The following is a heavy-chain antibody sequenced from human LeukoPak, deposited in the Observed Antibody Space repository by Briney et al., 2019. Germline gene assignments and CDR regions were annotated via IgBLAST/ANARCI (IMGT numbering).Heavy chain of an antibody. D-gene: IGHD6-19*01. CDR3: ARAVAGKNYYYYYYMDV. J-gene: IGHJ6*03. Sequence: PSETLSLTCTVSGYSISSGYYWGWIRQPPGKGLEWIGSIYHSGSTYYNPSLKSRVTISVDTSKNQFSLRLSSVTAADTAVYYCARAVAGKNYYYYYYMDVWGKGTTVTVSS. CDR1: GYSISSGYY. V-gene: IGHV4-38-2*02. CDR2: IYHSGST.